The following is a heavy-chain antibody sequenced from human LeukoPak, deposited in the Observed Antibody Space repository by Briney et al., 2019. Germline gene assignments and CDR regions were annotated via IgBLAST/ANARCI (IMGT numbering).Heavy chain of an antibody. J-gene: IGHJ4*02. D-gene: IGHD1-1*01. CDR3: AREVTTGTFY. CDR2: IYSGGST. CDR1: GFTVNNDY. V-gene: IGHV3-66*01. Sequence: PGGSLRLSCAASGFTVNNDYMSRVRQAPGKGLEWVSVIYSGGSTKYADSVKGRFTISRDNSKNTLYLQMNSLRAEDTAIYYCAREVTTGTFYWGQGTLVTVSS.